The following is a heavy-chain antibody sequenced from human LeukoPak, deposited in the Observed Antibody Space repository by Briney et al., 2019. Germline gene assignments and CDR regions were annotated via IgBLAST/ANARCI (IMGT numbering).Heavy chain of an antibody. CDR2: IYHSGST. Sequence: PSETLSLTCAVSGYSISSGYYWGWIRQPSGKGLEWIGSIYHSGSTYYNPSLKSRVTISVDTSKNQFSLKLSSVTAADTAVYYCARGGTMVRGVIRDYYYYYMDVWGKGTTVTVSS. V-gene: IGHV4-38-2*01. CDR1: GYSISSGYY. D-gene: IGHD3-10*01. CDR3: ARGGTMVRGVIRDYYYYYMDV. J-gene: IGHJ6*03.